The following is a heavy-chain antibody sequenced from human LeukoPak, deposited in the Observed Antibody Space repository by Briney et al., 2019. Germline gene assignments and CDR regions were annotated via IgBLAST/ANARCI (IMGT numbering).Heavy chain of an antibody. Sequence: GGSLRLSCAASGFTFSDYAMQWVRHAPGEGLGWVSGISWNSGTRDYADSVKGRFTSSRDNDKKSLYLQMNSLRVEDTAFYYCAKASSHWYFDLWGRGTLVIVSS. CDR1: GFTFSDYA. V-gene: IGHV3-9*01. CDR3: AKASSHWYFDL. J-gene: IGHJ2*01. CDR2: ISWNSGTR.